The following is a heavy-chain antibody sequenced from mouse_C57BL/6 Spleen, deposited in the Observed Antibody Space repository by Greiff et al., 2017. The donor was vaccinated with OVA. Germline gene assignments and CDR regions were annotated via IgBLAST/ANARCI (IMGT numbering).Heavy chain of an antibody. D-gene: IGHD1-1*01. CDR3: ARGITTVDY. CDR1: GYSITSGYY. J-gene: IGHJ2*01. V-gene: IGHV3-6*01. Sequence: EVQLQQSGPGLVKPSQSLSLTCSVTGYSITSGYYWNWIRQFPGNNLEWMGYISYDGSNNYNPSLKNRISITRDTSKNQFFLKLNSVTTEDTATYYCARGITTVDYWGKGTTLTVSS. CDR2: ISYDGSN.